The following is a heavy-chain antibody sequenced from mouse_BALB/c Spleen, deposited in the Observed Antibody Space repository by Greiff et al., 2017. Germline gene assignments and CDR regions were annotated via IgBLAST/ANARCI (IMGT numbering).Heavy chain of an antibody. CDR1: GFSLTSYG. CDR2: IWAGGST. CDR3: ARDEGIYYDYGGAMDY. V-gene: IGHV2-9*02. J-gene: IGHJ4*01. Sequence: VQGVESGPGLVAPSQSLSITCTVSGFSLTSYGVHWVRQPPGKGLEWLGVIWAGGSTNYNSALMSRLSISKDNSKSQVFLKMNSLQTDDTAMYYCARDEGIYYDYGGAMDYWGQGTSVTVSS. D-gene: IGHD2-4*01.